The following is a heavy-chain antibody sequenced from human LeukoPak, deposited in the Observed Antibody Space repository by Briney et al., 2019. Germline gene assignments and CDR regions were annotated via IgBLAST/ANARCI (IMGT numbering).Heavy chain of an antibody. V-gene: IGHV3-73*01. Sequence: GGSLRLSCAASGFSFSGSAIHWVRQASGKGLEWLGRIRSKTNNYATAYGASVNDRFTISRDDSKNTLYLQMNSPKTEDTAVYYCTAKPCYDILTGYYMCDYWGQGTLVTVSS. J-gene: IGHJ4*02. CDR2: IRSKTNNYAT. CDR3: TAKPCYDILTGYYMCDY. CDR1: GFSFSGSA. D-gene: IGHD3-9*01.